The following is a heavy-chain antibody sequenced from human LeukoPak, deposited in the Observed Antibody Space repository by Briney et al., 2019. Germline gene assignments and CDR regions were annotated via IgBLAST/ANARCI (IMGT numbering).Heavy chain of an antibody. CDR3: ANTPLYYYDSSGLDY. J-gene: IGHJ4*02. CDR2: IYYNGNT. V-gene: IGHV4-59*01. D-gene: IGHD3-22*01. Sequence: SETLSLTCTVSGDSISIYYWNWIRQPPGKGLEWIGYIYYNGNTNYNPSLKSRVTISVDTSKNQFSLKLTSVTAADTAVYYCANTPLYYYDSSGLDYWGQGTLVTVSS. CDR1: GDSISIYY.